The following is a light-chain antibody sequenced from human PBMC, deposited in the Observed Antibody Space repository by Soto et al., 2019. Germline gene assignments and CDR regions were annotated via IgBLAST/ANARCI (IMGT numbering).Light chain of an antibody. CDR2: DTS. J-gene: IGKJ2*01. CDR1: QSVSSGH. CDR3: QQFGNSLYT. V-gene: IGKV3-20*01. Sequence: EIVLTQSPGTLSLSPGERATLSCKASQSVSSGHLAWYQQKVGQPPRLLLHDTSSRAAGIPDRFSGSGSGTDFTLTISRLEPEDFAVYYCQQFGNSLYTFGQGTKLEIK.